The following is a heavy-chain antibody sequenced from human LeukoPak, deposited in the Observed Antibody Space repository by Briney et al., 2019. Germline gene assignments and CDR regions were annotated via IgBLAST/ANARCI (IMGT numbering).Heavy chain of an antibody. Sequence: GESLKISCKGSGYSFTSYWIGCVRQMPGKRLEWMGIIYPGDSDTRYSPSFQGQVTFSADKSISTAYLQWSSLKASDTAMYYCARLRSSGYADFDYWGQGTLVTVSS. CDR3: ARLRSSGYADFDY. CDR2: IYPGDSDT. J-gene: IGHJ4*02. CDR1: GYSFTSYW. D-gene: IGHD5-12*01. V-gene: IGHV5-51*01.